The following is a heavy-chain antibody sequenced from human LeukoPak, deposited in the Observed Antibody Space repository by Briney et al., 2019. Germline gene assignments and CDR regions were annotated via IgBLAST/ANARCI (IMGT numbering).Heavy chain of an antibody. V-gene: IGHV1-24*01. D-gene: IGHD3-3*01. CDR2: FDPEDGET. J-gene: IGHJ6*02. Sequence: ASVKVSCKVSGYTLTELSMHWVRQAPGKGLEWMGGFDPEDGETIYAQKFQGRVTMTEDTSTDTAYMELSSLRSEDTAVYYCARVRRHYDFWSGSQLPNYYYYGMDVWGQGTTVTVSS. CDR1: GYTLTELS. CDR3: ARVRRHYDFWSGSQLPNYYYYGMDV.